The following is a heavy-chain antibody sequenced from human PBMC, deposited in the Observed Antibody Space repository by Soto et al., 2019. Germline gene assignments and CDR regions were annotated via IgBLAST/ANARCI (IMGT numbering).Heavy chain of an antibody. CDR1: GYTFTGYY. J-gene: IGHJ4*02. CDR3: ARGAENGSGSYPLDY. Sequence: GASVKVSCKASGYTFTGYYMHWVRQAPGQGLEWMGWINPNSGGTNYAQKFQGWVTMTRDTSISTAYMELSRLRSDDTAVYYCARGAENGSGSYPLDYWGQGTLVTVSS. V-gene: IGHV1-2*04. CDR2: INPNSGGT. D-gene: IGHD3-10*01.